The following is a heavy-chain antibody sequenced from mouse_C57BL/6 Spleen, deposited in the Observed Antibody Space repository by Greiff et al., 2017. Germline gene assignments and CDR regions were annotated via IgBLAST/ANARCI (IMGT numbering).Heavy chain of an antibody. CDR1: GFTFSDYG. D-gene: IGHD2-5*01. CDR2: ISRGSSTI. J-gene: IGHJ2*01. CDR3: ARPGSNYEDYFDY. V-gene: IGHV5-17*01. Sequence: EVHLVESGGGLVKPGGSLKLSCAASGFTFSDYGMHWVRQAPEKGLEWVAYISRGSSTIYYADTVKGRFTISRDNAKNTLFLQMTSLRSEDTAMYYCARPGSNYEDYFDYWGQGTTLTVSS.